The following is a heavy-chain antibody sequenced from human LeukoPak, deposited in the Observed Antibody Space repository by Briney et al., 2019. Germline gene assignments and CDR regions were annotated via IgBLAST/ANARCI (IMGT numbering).Heavy chain of an antibody. V-gene: IGHV1-46*01. CDR3: ARDQEAFDY. CDR2: IYPRDGST. Sequence: GASVNVSCKASGYSFISNYRHWMRQAPGQGLEWMGMIYPRDGSTSYAQKFQGRVTVTRDTSTSTVHMELSGLRSEDTAVYYCARDQEAFDYWGQGTLVTVSS. J-gene: IGHJ4*02. CDR1: GYSFISNY.